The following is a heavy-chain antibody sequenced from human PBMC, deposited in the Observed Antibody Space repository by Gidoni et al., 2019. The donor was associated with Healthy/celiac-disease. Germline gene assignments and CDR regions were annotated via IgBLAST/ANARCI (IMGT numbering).Heavy chain of an antibody. Sequence: QVQLVESGGGVVQPGRSLRLSCAASGFTFSPYGMHWVRQAPGKGLEWVAVIWYDGSNKYYADSVKGRFTISRDNSKNTLYLQMNSLRAEDTAVYYCARDRLRYCTFMDVWGKGTTVTVSS. V-gene: IGHV3-33*01. J-gene: IGHJ6*03. CDR3: ARDRLRYCTFMDV. D-gene: IGHD2-8*01. CDR1: GFTFSPYG. CDR2: IWYDGSNK.